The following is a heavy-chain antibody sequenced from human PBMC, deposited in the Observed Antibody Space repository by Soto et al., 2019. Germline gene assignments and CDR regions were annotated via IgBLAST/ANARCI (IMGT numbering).Heavy chain of an antibody. V-gene: IGHV4-34*01. CDR2: INHSGST. CDR3: ARVPTMVRGVISGDDYFDY. D-gene: IGHD3-10*01. CDR1: GGSFSGYY. Sequence: QVQLQQWGTGLLKPSETLSLTCAVYGGSFSGYYWSWIRQPPGKGLEWIGEINHSGSTNYNPSLKSRVTISVVTSKNQFSLKLSSVTAADTAVYYCARVPTMVRGVISGDDYFDYWGQGTLVTVSS. J-gene: IGHJ4*02.